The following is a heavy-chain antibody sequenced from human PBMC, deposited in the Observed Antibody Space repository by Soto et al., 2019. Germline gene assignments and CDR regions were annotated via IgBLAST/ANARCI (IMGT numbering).Heavy chain of an antibody. Sequence: ASVKVSCKASGYTFTGYYMHWVRQAPGQGLEWMGWINPNSGGTNYAQKFQGWVTMTRDTSISTAYMELSRLRSDDTAVYYCAREREIVATMGQGYYYYGMDVWGQGTTVTVSS. CDR1: GYTFTGYY. CDR2: INPNSGGT. D-gene: IGHD5-12*01. J-gene: IGHJ6*02. CDR3: AREREIVATMGQGYYYYGMDV. V-gene: IGHV1-2*04.